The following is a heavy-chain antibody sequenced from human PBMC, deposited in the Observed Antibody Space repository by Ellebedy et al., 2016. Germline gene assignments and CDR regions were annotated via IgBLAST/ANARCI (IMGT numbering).Heavy chain of an antibody. CDR3: ARGGHFYDSSGYLNMAFDI. CDR2: MNPNSGNT. J-gene: IGHJ3*02. V-gene: IGHV1-8*02. CDR1: GYTFTSYG. Sequence: ASVKVSCKASGYTFTSYGISWVRQAPGQGLEWMGWMNPNSGNTGYGQKFQGRVTMTRNTSISTASMELSSLRSEDTAVYYCARGGHFYDSSGYLNMAFDIWGQGTMVTVSS. D-gene: IGHD3-22*01.